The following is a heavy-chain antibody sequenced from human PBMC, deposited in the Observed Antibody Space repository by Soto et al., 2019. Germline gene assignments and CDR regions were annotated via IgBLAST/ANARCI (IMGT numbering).Heavy chain of an antibody. CDR2: TYYRSKWYN. CDR3: ARLIGNSWLDS. Sequence: SQTLSLTCAISGDSVSTNSATWDWIRHSPSRGLEWLGRTYYRSKWYNDYAVSVKGRISIKPDTSNNQLSLQLNSVTPDDTAVYYCARLIGNSWLDSWGQGTLVTVSS. D-gene: IGHD2-8*01. V-gene: IGHV6-1*01. CDR1: GDSVSTNSAT. J-gene: IGHJ5*01.